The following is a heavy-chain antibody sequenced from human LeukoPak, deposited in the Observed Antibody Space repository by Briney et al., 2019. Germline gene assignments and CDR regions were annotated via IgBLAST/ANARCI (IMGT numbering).Heavy chain of an antibody. CDR3: ARGSGPLRFLEWLFDP. Sequence: PSETLSLTCTVSGGSIRNYYWSWIRQSPGRGLEWIGDISDSGRTSYNPSLMSRVTISVDTSKNQFSLKLSSVTAADTAVYYCARGSGPLRFLEWLFDPWGQGTLVTVSS. D-gene: IGHD3-3*01. V-gene: IGHV4-59*01. CDR1: GGSIRNYY. CDR2: ISDSGRT. J-gene: IGHJ5*02.